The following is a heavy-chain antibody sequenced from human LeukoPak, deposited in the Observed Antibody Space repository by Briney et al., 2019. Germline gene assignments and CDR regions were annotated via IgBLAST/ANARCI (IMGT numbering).Heavy chain of an antibody. J-gene: IGHJ4*02. CDR1: GFTFSSYS. D-gene: IGHD6-19*01. CDR2: ISSSSSYI. V-gene: IGHV3-21*01. CDR3: ARDKVATRGYSSGWSPSFDY. Sequence: GGSLRLPCAASGFTFSSYSMNWVRQAPGKGLEWVSSISSSSSYIYYADSVKGRFTISRDNAKNSLYLQMNSLRAEDTAVYYCARDKVATRGYSSGWSPSFDYWGQGTLVTVSS.